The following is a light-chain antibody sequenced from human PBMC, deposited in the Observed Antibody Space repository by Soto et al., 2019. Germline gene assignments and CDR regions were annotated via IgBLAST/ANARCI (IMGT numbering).Light chain of an antibody. CDR2: EVS. Sequence: QSALTQPASVSGSPGHPITISCTRTSSDVGGYNYVSWYQQHPGKAPKLMIYEVSNRPSGVSNRFSGSKSGNTASLTISGLQAENEADYYCSSYTSISTYVFGTGTKLTVL. V-gene: IGLV2-14*01. CDR3: SSYTSISTYV. CDR1: SSDVGGYNY. J-gene: IGLJ1*01.